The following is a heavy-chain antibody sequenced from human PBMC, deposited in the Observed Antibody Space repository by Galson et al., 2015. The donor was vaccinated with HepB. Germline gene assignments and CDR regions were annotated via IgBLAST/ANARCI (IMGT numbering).Heavy chain of an antibody. D-gene: IGHD3-22*01. Sequence: QSGAEVKKPGESLTISCQGSGYSISSYLIIWVRQMPGKGLEWMGRIDPGDSYTSYSPSFQGRVTISADKSISTAYLQWSSLRASDTAMYYCARPVLDSRSYADAFDIWGQGTMVTVSS. CDR2: IDPGDSYT. J-gene: IGHJ3*02. CDR1: GYSISSYL. CDR3: ARPVLDSRSYADAFDI. V-gene: IGHV5-10-1*01.